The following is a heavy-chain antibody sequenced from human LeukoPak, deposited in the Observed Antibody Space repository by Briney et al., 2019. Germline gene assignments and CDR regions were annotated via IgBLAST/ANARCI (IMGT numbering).Heavy chain of an antibody. CDR3: ARKDGQEGVVVVPAATLDY. D-gene: IGHD2-2*01. CDR1: GGSFSGCY. Sequence: SETLCLTCAVYGGSFSGCYWSWIRQPPGKGLEWIGEINHSGSTNYNPSLKSRVTISVDTSQNQFSLKLSSVTAADTAVYYCARKDGQEGVVVVPAATLDYWGQGTLVTVSS. V-gene: IGHV4-34*01. CDR2: INHSGST. J-gene: IGHJ4*02.